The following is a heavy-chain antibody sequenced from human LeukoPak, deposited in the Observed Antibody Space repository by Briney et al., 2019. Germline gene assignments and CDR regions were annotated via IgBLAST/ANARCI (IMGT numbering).Heavy chain of an antibody. Sequence: SETLSLTCTVSGGSISSGGYYWSWIRQHPGKGLEWIGSIYYSGSTNYNPSLQGRVTISLDTSRNQFSLKLSSVTAADTAVYYCASGDNDPLYDYWGQGTLVTVSS. J-gene: IGHJ4*02. CDR1: GGSISSGGYY. CDR3: ASGDNDPLYDY. CDR2: IYYSGST. D-gene: IGHD1-1*01. V-gene: IGHV4-31*03.